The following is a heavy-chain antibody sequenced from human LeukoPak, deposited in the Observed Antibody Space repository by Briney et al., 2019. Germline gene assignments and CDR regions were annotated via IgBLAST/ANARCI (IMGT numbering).Heavy chain of an antibody. CDR1: GFTFSSYA. CDR3: VRDPSNSGWAFDY. CDR2: IWYNGRNK. J-gene: IGHJ4*02. V-gene: IGHV3-33*01. Sequence: GGSLRLSCAASGFTFSSYAMHWVRQAPGKGLEWVAMIWYNGRNKHYADSVKGRFTISRDNSKNTLDLQMNSLRADDTAVYYCVRDPSNSGWAFDYWGQGTLVTVSS. D-gene: IGHD6-19*01.